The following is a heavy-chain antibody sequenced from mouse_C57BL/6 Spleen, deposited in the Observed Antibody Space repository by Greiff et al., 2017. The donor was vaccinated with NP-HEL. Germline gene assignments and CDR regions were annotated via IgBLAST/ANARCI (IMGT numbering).Heavy chain of an antibody. V-gene: IGHV1-19*01. Sequence: EVQLQQSGPVLVKPGASVKMSCKASGYTFTDYYMNWVKQSHGKSLEWIGVINPYNGGTSYNQKFKGKATLTVDKSSSTAYMELNSLTSEDSAVYYCASLSPYYGSSPAWFAYWGQGTLVTVSA. CDR3: ASLSPYYGSSPAWFAY. D-gene: IGHD1-1*01. CDR1: GYTFTDYY. CDR2: INPYNGGT. J-gene: IGHJ3*01.